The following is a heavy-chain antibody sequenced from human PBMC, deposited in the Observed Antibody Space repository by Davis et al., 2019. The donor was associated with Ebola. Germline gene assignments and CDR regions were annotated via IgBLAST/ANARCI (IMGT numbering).Heavy chain of an antibody. V-gene: IGHV1-18*04. CDR1: GYTFTSYG. J-gene: IGHJ4*02. D-gene: IGHD6-13*01. Sequence: AASVKVSCKASGYTFTSYGITWVRQAPGQGLEWMGWINPHNGNTNYAQSFQGRIAMTIDTSTNILYMELRSLRSDDTAMYYCVRSNSWYGDYWGRGTLVTVSS. CDR2: INPHNGNT. CDR3: VRSNSWYGDY.